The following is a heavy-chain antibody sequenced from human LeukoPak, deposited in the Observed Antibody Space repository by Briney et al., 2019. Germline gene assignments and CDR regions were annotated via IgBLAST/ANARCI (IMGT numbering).Heavy chain of an antibody. Sequence: ASVEVSCKVSGYTLTGLSMHWVRQAPGKGLEWMGGFDPEDGETIYAQKFQGRVTMTEDTSTDTAYMELSSLRSEDTAVYYCATAYPPSSSWYYFDYWGQGTLVTVSS. D-gene: IGHD6-13*01. V-gene: IGHV1-24*01. J-gene: IGHJ4*02. CDR2: FDPEDGET. CDR1: GYTLTGLS. CDR3: ATAYPPSSSWYYFDY.